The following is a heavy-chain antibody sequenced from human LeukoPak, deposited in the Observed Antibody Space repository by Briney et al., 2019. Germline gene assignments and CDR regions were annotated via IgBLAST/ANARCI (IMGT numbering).Heavy chain of an antibody. D-gene: IGHD3-22*01. J-gene: IGHJ4*02. V-gene: IGHV1-18*01. CDR2: ISVYNGHT. CDR3: ARPRYYDSSGYFDY. CDR1: GYSFNNYG. Sequence: GASVKVSCKASGYSFNNYGITWVRQAPGQGLEWMGWISVYNGHTDYAQNFRGRVTMTIDTSTSTAFMELRSLRSDDTAVYYCARPRYYDSSGYFDYWGQGTLVTVSS.